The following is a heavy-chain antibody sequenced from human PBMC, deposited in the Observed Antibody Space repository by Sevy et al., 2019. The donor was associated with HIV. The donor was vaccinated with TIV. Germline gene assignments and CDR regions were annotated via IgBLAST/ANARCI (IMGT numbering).Heavy chain of an antibody. D-gene: IGHD6-13*01. V-gene: IGHV3-30*02. CDR3: AKNTAAVGTGGFDY. CDR2: IQYDGNNK. CDR1: GFTFSYSG. Sequence: GGSLRLSCAASGFTFSYSGMHWVRQAPGQGLEWVTFIQYDGNNKYYADSVKGRFTISRDNSTNKLYLQMNSLRSDDTAVYYCAKNTAAVGTGGFDYWGQGTLVTVSS. J-gene: IGHJ4*02.